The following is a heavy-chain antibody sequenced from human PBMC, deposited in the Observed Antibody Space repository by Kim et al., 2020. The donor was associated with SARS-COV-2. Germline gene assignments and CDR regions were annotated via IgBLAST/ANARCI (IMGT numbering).Heavy chain of an antibody. V-gene: IGHV4-38-2*02. D-gene: IGHD3-22*01. J-gene: IGHJ3*02. CDR2: IYHSGST. Sequence: SETLSLTCTVSGYSISSGYYWGWIRQPPGKGLEWIGSIYHSGSTYYNPSLKSRVTISVDTSKNQFSLKLSSVTAADTAVYYCARERGVWVITHGSAAFDIWGQGTMVTVSS. CDR1: GYSISSGYY. CDR3: ARERGVWVITHGSAAFDI.